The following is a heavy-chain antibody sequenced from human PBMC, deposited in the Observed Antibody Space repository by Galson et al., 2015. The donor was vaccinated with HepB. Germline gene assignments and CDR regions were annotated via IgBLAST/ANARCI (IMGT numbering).Heavy chain of an antibody. V-gene: IGHV1-24*01. CDR3: ATGFGFGDPRAWFDP. D-gene: IGHD3-10*01. CDR2: FDPEDGET. CDR1: GYTLTELS. Sequence: SVKVSCKVSGYTLTELSMHWVRQAPGKGLEWMGGFDPEDGETIYAQKFQGRVTMTEDTSTDTAYMELSSLRSEDTAVYYCATGFGFGDPRAWFDPWGQGTLVTVSS. J-gene: IGHJ5*02.